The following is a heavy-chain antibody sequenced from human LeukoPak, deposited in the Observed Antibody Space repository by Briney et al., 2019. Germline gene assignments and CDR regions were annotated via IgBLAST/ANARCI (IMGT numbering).Heavy chain of an antibody. D-gene: IGHD6-19*01. CDR1: GGSLTRSSYY. Sequence: SEALSLTCTVSGGSLTRSSYYWGWIRQPPGKGLEWIGTIYHSGSTYSNPSLKSRVTISVDTSKIQFSLKMSAVSAADTAVYYCAGSGIAVPGLPMIDNAFDIWGQGTMVTVSS. V-gene: IGHV4-39*01. J-gene: IGHJ3*02. CDR2: IYHSGST. CDR3: AGSGIAVPGLPMIDNAFDI.